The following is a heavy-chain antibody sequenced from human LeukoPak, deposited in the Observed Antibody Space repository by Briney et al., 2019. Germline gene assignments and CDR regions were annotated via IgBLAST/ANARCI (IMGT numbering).Heavy chain of an antibody. J-gene: IGHJ6*02. Sequence: SQTLSLTCAISGDSVSSNSAAWNWIRQSPSRGLEWLGRAYYRSKWYNDYAVSVKSRITINPDTSKSQFSLQLNSVTPEDTAVYYCAGSGYDADYYYYGMDVWGQGTTVTISS. D-gene: IGHD5-12*01. CDR1: GDSVSSNSAA. CDR3: AGSGYDADYYYYGMDV. CDR2: AYYRSKWYN. V-gene: IGHV6-1*01.